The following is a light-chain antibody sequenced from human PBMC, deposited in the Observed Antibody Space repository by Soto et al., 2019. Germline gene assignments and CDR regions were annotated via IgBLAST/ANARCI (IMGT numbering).Light chain of an antibody. CDR3: CSYAGSVYV. CDR1: SSDVGSYNL. CDR2: EVS. Sequence: QFVLTQPASVSGSPGQSITISCTGTSSDVGSYNLVSWYQQHPGKAPKLMIYEVSKRPSGVSNRFSGSKSGNTASLTISGLQAEDEADYYCCSYAGSVYVFGTGTKVTVL. V-gene: IGLV2-23*02. J-gene: IGLJ1*01.